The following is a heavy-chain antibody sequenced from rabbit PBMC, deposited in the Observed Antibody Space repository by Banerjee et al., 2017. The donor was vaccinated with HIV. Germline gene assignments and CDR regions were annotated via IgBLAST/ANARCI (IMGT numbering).Heavy chain of an antibody. CDR1: GFSFSSTYW. J-gene: IGHJ3*01. V-gene: IGHV1S40*01. CDR3: ARDLAGVIGWNFAL. CDR2: IYTGSSGST. Sequence: QSLEESGGDLVKPGASLTLTCTASGFSFSSTYWICWVRQAPGKGLELIACIYTGSSGSTYYASWAKGRFTISKTSSTTVTLQMTSLTAADTATYFCARDLAGVIGWNFALWGQGTLVTVS. D-gene: IGHD4-1*01.